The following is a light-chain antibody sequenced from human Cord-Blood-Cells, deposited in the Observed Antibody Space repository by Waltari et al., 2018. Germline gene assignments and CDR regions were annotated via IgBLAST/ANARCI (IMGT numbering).Light chain of an antibody. CDR1: QDISNY. CDR2: DAS. CDR3: QQYDNLPLT. Sequence: DIQMTQSPSSLSASVGDRVTITFQASQDISNYLNWYPQKPGKAPKLLIYDASNLETGVPSRFSGSGSGTDFTFTISSLQPVDIATYYCQQYDNLPLTFGGGTKVEIK. V-gene: IGKV1-33*01. J-gene: IGKJ4*01.